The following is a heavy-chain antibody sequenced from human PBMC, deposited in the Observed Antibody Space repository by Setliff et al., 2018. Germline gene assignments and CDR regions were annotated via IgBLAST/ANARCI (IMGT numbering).Heavy chain of an antibody. Sequence: SVKVSCKASGGTFSSYAISWVRQAPGQGLEWMGGIIPILGIANYAQKFQGRVTITADKSTSTAYMELSSLRSEDTAVYYCARGYCSGGSCYEGSFDYWGQGTTVTVSS. CDR3: ARGYCSGGSCYEGSFDY. D-gene: IGHD2-15*01. CDR1: GGTFSSYA. CDR2: IIPILGIA. V-gene: IGHV1-69*10. J-gene: IGHJ4*02.